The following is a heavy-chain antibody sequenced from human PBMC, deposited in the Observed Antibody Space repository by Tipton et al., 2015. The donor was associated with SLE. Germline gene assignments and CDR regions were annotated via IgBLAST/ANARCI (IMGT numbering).Heavy chain of an antibody. D-gene: IGHD2-8*01. CDR2: ISYGGGT. V-gene: IGHV4-59*08. CDR1: GFTLSSHT. Sequence: LRLSCAASGFTLSSHTMNWIRQPPGKGLEWIGYISYGGGTNYNPSLKSRVTMSVDTAKKQFSLKVTSVTAADTAVYYCARGMLTWRGAIVGVDVWGQGTRVNVSS. J-gene: IGHJ6*02. CDR3: ARGMLTWRGAIVGVDV.